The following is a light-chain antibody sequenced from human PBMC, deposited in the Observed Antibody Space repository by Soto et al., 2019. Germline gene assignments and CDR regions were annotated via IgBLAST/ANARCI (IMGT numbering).Light chain of an antibody. CDR3: QQYGSSRLT. CDR2: GAS. CDR1: QSVSSSY. Sequence: EIVLTQSPGTLSWSPGDRATLSYRASQSVSSSYLAWYQQKPGQAPRLLIYGASSRATGIPDRFSGSGSGTDFTLTISRLEPEDFAVYYCQQYGSSRLTFGGGTKVEIK. V-gene: IGKV3-20*01. J-gene: IGKJ4*01.